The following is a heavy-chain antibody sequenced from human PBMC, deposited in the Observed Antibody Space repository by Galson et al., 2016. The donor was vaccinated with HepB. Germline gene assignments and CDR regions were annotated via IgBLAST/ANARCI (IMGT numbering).Heavy chain of an antibody. CDR1: GDSFTALW. V-gene: IGHV5-51*01. CDR2: IYAADSTT. D-gene: IGHD1-7*01. Sequence: QSGAEVKKPGESLMISCQASGDSFTALWIGWVRQMPGKGLEWMGIIYAADSTTKYTPSFQGQVTNSADKSVAPAYLQWSSLKAADTAIYYCASAYDGNFYWDYWGQGIPVTVSS. CDR3: ASAYDGNFYWDY. J-gene: IGHJ4*02.